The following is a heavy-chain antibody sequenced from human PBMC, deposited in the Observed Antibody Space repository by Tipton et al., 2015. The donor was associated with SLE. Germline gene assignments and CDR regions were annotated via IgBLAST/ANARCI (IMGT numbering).Heavy chain of an antibody. V-gene: IGHV4-39*06. Sequence: TLSLTCTVSGDSLSTNYWNWIRQPPGKGLEWIGNIYYSGNTYYNPSLKSRVTISVDTSKNQFPLRLVSVSAADTAVYYCARQYDFWPHAFDYWGQGTLVTVSS. CDR2: IYYSGNT. D-gene: IGHD3-3*01. CDR3: ARQYDFWPHAFDY. J-gene: IGHJ4*02. CDR1: GDSLSTNY.